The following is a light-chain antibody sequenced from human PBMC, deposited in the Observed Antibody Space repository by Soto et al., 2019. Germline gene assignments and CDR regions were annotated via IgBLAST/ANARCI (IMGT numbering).Light chain of an antibody. V-gene: IGLV2-8*01. CDR1: NSDFAGYNF. J-gene: IGLJ1*01. CDR2: EVN. CDR3: SSYITSNNLRV. Sequence: QSALTQPPSAAGSPGQSVTISCTGTNSDFAGYNFVSWFQQHPGKAPRLIIYEVNERPSGVPHRFSGSKSGNTASLTISGLQADDEAAYYCSSYITSNNLRVFGTGTKLTVL.